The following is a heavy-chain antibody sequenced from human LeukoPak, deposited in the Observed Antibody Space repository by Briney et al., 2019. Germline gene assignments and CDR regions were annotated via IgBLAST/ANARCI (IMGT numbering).Heavy chain of an antibody. CDR3: ARVYYYDSSGYYWDY. CDR1: GFTFCSYS. CDR2: ISSSSSYI. J-gene: IGHJ4*02. V-gene: IGHV3-21*01. D-gene: IGHD3-22*01. Sequence: GGSLRLSCAASGFTFCSYSMNWVRQAPGKGLEWVSSISSSSSYIYYADSVKGRFTISRDNAKNSLYLQMNSLRAEDTAVYYCARVYYYDSSGYYWDYWGQGTLVTVSS.